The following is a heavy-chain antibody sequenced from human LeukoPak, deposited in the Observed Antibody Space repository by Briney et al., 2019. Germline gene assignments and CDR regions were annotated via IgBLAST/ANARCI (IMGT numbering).Heavy chain of an antibody. Sequence: GGSLRLSCAASGFTFSNAWMSWVRQAPGKGLEWVGRITSKTDGGTTDYVAPVKGRFTISRDDAKNTLYLQMNSLKTDDTAVYYCTTDQRYFDRTGFAFDVWGQGTLVAVSS. CDR1: GFTFSNAW. V-gene: IGHV3-15*01. CDR3: TTDQRYFDRTGFAFDV. J-gene: IGHJ3*01. CDR2: ITSKTDGGTT. D-gene: IGHD3-9*01.